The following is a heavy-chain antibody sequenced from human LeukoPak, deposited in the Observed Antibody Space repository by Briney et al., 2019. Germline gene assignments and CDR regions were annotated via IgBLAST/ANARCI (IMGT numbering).Heavy chain of an antibody. J-gene: IGHJ4*02. V-gene: IGHV4-59*08. CDR3: ARTKLGENFDY. Sequence: PSETLSLTCTVSGGSISNYYWSWIRQPPGKGLEWIGYIYYSGTTNYNPSLKSRVTISVDTSKNQFSLKLTSVTAADTAVYYCARTKLGENFDYWGQGTLVTVSS. CDR1: GGSISNYY. D-gene: IGHD2/OR15-2a*01. CDR2: IYYSGTT.